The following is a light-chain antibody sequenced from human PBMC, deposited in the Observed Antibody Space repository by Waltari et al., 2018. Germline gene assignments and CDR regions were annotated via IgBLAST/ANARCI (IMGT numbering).Light chain of an antibody. V-gene: IGKV3D-15*01. J-gene: IGKJ5*01. CDR2: GAS. CDR1: QGVSSN. CDR3: QQYNNWPPA. Sequence: EIVMTQSPATLSVSPGERATLSCRASQGVSSNLTWYQQNPGQAPRLLSYGASNRATGIPARFSGIGSGTEFTLTISSLQSEDFAVYDCQQYNNWPPAFGQGTRLEIK.